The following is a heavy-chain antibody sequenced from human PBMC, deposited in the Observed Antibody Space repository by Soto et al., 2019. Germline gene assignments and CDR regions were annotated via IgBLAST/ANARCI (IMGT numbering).Heavy chain of an antibody. Sequence: SQTLSLTCAISGDSVSSNSAAWNWIRQSPSRGLEWLGRTYYRSKWYNDYAVSVKSRITINPDTSKNQFSLQLNSVTPEDTAVYYCARSIAAWGYYYYGMDVWGQGTTVTVSS. CDR2: TYYRSKWYN. CDR3: ARSIAAWGYYYYGMDV. V-gene: IGHV6-1*01. J-gene: IGHJ6*02. D-gene: IGHD6-6*01. CDR1: GDSVSSNSAA.